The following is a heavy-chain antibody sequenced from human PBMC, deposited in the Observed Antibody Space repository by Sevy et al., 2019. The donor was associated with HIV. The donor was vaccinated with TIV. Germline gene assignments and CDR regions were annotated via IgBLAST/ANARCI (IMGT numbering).Heavy chain of an antibody. CDR2: ISSDGVNL. Sequence: QLGGPLRLSCTASGFTFSTTAMYWVRQAPGKALEWVAFISSDGVNLNYGDSVKGRVTVSRDNTQRTLYLQMDNVRSDDAATYFCGKDPDQQLAFGAHSFFYYYFGVDVWGPGTTVTVSS. D-gene: IGHD2-15*01. V-gene: IGHV3-30*18. J-gene: IGHJ6*02. CDR3: GKDPDQQLAFGAHSFFYYYFGVDV. CDR1: GFTFSTTA.